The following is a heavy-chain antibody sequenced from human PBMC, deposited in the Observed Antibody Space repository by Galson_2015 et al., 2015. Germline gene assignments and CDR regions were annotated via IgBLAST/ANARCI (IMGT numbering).Heavy chain of an antibody. J-gene: IGHJ3*02. CDR2: IYSGGST. CDR3: ARALVVPAAIVGAFDI. Sequence: SLRLSCAASGFTVSSNYMSWVRQAPGKGLEWVSVIYSGGSTYYADSVKGRFTSSRDNSKNTLYLQMNSLRAEDTAVYYCARALVVPAAIVGAFDIWGQGTMVTVSS. D-gene: IGHD2-2*01. V-gene: IGHV3-53*01. CDR1: GFTVSSNY.